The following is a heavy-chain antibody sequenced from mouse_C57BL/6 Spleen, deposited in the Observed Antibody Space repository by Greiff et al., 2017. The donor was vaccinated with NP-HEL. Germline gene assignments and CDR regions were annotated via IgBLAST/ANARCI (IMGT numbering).Heavy chain of an antibody. D-gene: IGHD1-1*01. CDR3: ARGEDYYGSSPHYYAMDY. Sequence: QVQLQQSGAELVLPGASVKLSCKASGYTFTSYWMHWVKQRPGQGLEWIGEIDPSDSYTNYNQKFKGKSTLTVDKSSSTAYMQLSSLTSEDSAVYYCARGEDYYGSSPHYYAMDYWGQGTSVTVSS. V-gene: IGHV1-69*01. J-gene: IGHJ4*01. CDR1: GYTFTSYW. CDR2: IDPSDSYT.